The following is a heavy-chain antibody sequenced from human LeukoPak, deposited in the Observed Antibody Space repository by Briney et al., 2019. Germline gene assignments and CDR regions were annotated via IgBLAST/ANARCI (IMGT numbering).Heavy chain of an antibody. Sequence: PGGSLRLSCACSVFTFNTYAMSWVRQAPWERLQWVSGISDSGGNTYYADSVRGGFSIYRDNFKNKLYMQMNSVRGEETEVYYCARHRSSWLIDYWGQGTLVTVSS. V-gene: IGHV3-23*01. CDR1: VFTFNTYA. D-gene: IGHD6-6*01. J-gene: IGHJ4*02. CDR2: ISDSGGNT. CDR3: ARHRSSWLIDY.